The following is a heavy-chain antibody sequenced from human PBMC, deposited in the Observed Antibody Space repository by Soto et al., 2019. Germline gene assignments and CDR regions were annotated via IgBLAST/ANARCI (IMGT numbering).Heavy chain of an antibody. J-gene: IGHJ4*02. CDR2: ISAHNGNT. V-gene: IGHV1-18*01. CDR3: ARGSYGEILFDY. Sequence: ASVKVSCKASGYSFTSYGISWVRQAPGQGLEWMGWISAHNGNTNYAQKLQGRVTMTTDTSTSTAYMELRSLRSDDTAVYHCARGSYGEILFDYWGQGTQVTVSS. CDR1: GYSFTSYG. D-gene: IGHD5-18*01.